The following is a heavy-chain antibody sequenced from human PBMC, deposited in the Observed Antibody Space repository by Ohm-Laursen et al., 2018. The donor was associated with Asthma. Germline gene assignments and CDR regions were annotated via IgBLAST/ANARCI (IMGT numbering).Heavy chain of an antibody. D-gene: IGHD1-26*01. J-gene: IGHJ4*02. CDR1: GFTFSSYC. Sequence: GSLRLSCSASGFTFSSYCMHWVRQAPGKGPVWVSRLNTDGSGTWYADSVKGRFTISRDNAKNTLYLQMNSLRAEDTAVYYCARARSGSSYDYWGQGTLVTVSS. CDR2: LNTDGSGT. V-gene: IGHV3-74*01. CDR3: ARARSGSSYDY.